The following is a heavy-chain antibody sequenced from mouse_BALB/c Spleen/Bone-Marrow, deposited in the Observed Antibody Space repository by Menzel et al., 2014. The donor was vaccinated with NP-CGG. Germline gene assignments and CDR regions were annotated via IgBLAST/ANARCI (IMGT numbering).Heavy chain of an antibody. CDR2: IPCNGGFT. D-gene: IGHD2-1*01. Sequence: VMFVESGGCLLQPGWSLQLSCAASGFPFRNYGMSLVRPPPDMRLAFVATIPCNGGFTSFPASLMGRFALSTSTASNTLDQQMSRLKSEETAMYDCVRGNYGNYVDYLDIWGQGTTLTVAS. V-gene: IGHV5-6-3*01. J-gene: IGHJ2*01. CDR3: VRGNYGNYVDYLDI. CDR1: GFPFRNYG.